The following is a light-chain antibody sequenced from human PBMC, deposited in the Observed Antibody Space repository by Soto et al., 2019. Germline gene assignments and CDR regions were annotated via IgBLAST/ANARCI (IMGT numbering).Light chain of an antibody. CDR2: AAS. CDR1: QDISND. Sequence: AIQMTQSPSSLSASVGDRVTITCRASQDISNDLGWYQEKPGQAPKLLIYAASNLQSGVPSRFRGSGSVTDSKPTISSLQPEAFAHYYCVHDYNYPWTYGQGTKVEI. V-gene: IGKV1-6*01. CDR3: VHDYNYPWT. J-gene: IGKJ1*01.